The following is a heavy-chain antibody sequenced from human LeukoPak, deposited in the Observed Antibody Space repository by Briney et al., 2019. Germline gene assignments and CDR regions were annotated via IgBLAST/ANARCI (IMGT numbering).Heavy chain of an antibody. D-gene: IGHD5-12*01. CDR2: IKQDGSEK. CDR1: GFTFSSYS. Sequence: GGSLRLSCAASGFTFSSYSMTWVRQAPGKGLEWVAYIKQDGSEKYYVDSVKGRFTISRDNAKNSLYLQMNSRRAEDTAVYYCARGMGSGYDFDYWGQGTLVTVSS. V-gene: IGHV3-7*01. J-gene: IGHJ4*02. CDR3: ARGMGSGYDFDY.